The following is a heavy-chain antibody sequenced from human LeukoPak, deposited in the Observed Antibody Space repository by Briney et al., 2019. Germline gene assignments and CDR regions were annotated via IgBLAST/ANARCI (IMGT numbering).Heavy chain of an antibody. CDR3: ARGGTWRDGYAYFQH. CDR2: MNPNSGNT. J-gene: IGHJ1*01. Sequence: ASVKVSCKASGYTFTSYDINWVRQATGQGLEWMGWMNPNSGNTSYAQKFQGRVTMTRNTSISTAYMELSSLRSEDTAVYYCARGGTWRDGYAYFQHWGQGTLVTVSS. CDR1: GYTFTSYD. V-gene: IGHV1-8*01. D-gene: IGHD5-24*01.